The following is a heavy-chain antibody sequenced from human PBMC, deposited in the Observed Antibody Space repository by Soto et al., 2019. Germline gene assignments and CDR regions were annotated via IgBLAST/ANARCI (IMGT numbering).Heavy chain of an antibody. J-gene: IGHJ5*02. CDR1: GFTFSSYG. Sequence: GGSRRLSCAASGFTFSSYGMHWVRQAPGKGLEWVAVIWYDGSNKYYADSVKGRFTISRDNSKNTLYLQMNSLRAEDTAVYYCASDLTDFWSGPNWFDPWGQGTLVTVSS. CDR2: IWYDGSNK. V-gene: IGHV3-33*01. D-gene: IGHD3-3*01. CDR3: ASDLTDFWSGPNWFDP.